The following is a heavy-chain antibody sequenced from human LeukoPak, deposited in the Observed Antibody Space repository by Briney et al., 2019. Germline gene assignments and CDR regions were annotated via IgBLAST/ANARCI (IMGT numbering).Heavy chain of an antibody. CDR3: AKVTRGYCSSSSCWNFDH. CDR1: GFTFSSYA. D-gene: IGHD2-2*01. V-gene: IGHV3-23*01. Sequence: GGSLRLSCAASGFTFSSYAMSWVRQAPGKGLEWVSTISGSCGSTFYANSVRGRFTISRDNSKNTLYLQMNSLSAEDTAVYYCAKVTRGYCSSSSCWNFDHWGQGTLVTASS. J-gene: IGHJ4*02. CDR2: ISGSCGST.